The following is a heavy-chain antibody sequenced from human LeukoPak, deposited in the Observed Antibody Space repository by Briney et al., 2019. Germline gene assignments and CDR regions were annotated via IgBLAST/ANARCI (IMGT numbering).Heavy chain of an antibody. CDR1: GYTFTSYY. CDR2: INPSGGST. Sequence: GSVKVSCKASGYTFTSYYMHWVRQAPGQGLEWMGIINPSGGSTSYAQKFQGRVTMTRDTSTSTVYMELSSLRSEDTAVYYCARWGAQMATISNSDSYGMDVWGQGTTVTVSS. CDR3: ARWGAQMATISNSDSYGMDV. D-gene: IGHD5-24*01. J-gene: IGHJ6*02. V-gene: IGHV1-46*01.